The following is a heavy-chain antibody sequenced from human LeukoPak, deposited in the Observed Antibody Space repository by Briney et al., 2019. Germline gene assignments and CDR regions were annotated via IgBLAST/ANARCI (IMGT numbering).Heavy chain of an antibody. Sequence: GASVKVSCKASGYTFTGYYMHWVRQAPGQGLEWMEWINPNSGGTNYAQKFQGRVTMTRDTSISTAYMELSGLRSDDTAVYYCARDHNIAVAVMVYYWGQGTLVTVSS. CDR1: GYTFTGYY. V-gene: IGHV1-2*02. CDR3: ARDHNIAVAVMVYY. CDR2: INPNSGGT. D-gene: IGHD6-19*01. J-gene: IGHJ4*02.